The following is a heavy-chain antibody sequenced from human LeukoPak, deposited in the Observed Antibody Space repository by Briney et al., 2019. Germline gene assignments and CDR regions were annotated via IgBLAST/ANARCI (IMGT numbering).Heavy chain of an antibody. V-gene: IGHV3-23*01. Sequence: GGSLRLSCAASGFTFSNSAMSWVRQAPGKGLEWVSAISGSGGSTYYADSVKGRFTISRDNSKNTLYLQMNSLRAEDTAVYYCARDPGYCSGGSCYHFDYWGQGTLVTVTS. CDR1: GFTFSNSA. CDR2: ISGSGGST. J-gene: IGHJ4*02. CDR3: ARDPGYCSGGSCYHFDY. D-gene: IGHD2-15*01.